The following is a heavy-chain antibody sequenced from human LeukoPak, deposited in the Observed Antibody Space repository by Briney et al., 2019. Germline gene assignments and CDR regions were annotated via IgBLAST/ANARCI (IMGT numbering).Heavy chain of an antibody. Sequence: SQTLSLTSAISGDSVSSGSAAWNWIRQSPSRGLEWLGRTYYRSKWYSDYTVSVKGRITINPDTSKNQFSLQLNSVTPEDTAVYYCAREGFGGYYDFWSGYFYWGQGTLVTVSS. V-gene: IGHV6-1*01. CDR1: GDSVSSGSAA. D-gene: IGHD3-3*01. J-gene: IGHJ4*02. CDR3: AREGFGGYYDFWSGYFY. CDR2: TYYRSKWYS.